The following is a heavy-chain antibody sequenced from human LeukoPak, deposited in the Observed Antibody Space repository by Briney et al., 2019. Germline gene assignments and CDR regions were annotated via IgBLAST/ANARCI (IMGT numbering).Heavy chain of an antibody. J-gene: IGHJ4*02. V-gene: IGHV1-46*01. CDR1: GYTFTSYY. Sequence: GASVNVSCKASGYTFTSYYLHWVRQAPGQGLEWMGIINPSGGNTNYAQKFQDRVTMTRDTSTSTVYMQLSSLRSEDTAVYYCARVAASGTAYWGQGTLVTVSS. CDR2: INPSGGNT. CDR3: ARVAASGTAY. D-gene: IGHD6-13*01.